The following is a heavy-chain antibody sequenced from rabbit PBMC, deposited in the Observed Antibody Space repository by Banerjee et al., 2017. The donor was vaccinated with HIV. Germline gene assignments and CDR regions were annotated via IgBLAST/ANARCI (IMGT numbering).Heavy chain of an antibody. Sequence: QEQLEESGGDLVKPEGSLTLTCTASGFTISSSYWMYWVRQAPGKGLEWIACIYAGSSGSTYYASWAKGRFTISKTSSTTVTLQMTSLTAADTATYFCARDYDGYGYVDVVIYFNLWGPGTLVTVS. CDR2: IYAGSSGST. CDR3: ARDYDGYGYVDVVIYFNL. D-gene: IGHD6-1*01. J-gene: IGHJ4*01. CDR1: GFTISSSYW. V-gene: IGHV1S45*01.